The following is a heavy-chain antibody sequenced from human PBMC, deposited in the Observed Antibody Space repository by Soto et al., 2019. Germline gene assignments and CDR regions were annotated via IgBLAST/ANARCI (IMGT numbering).Heavy chain of an antibody. CDR3: ATYYGSGSYFPDHYYNGMDV. Sequence: GESLKISCAASGFTFSIYSMNWVRQAPGKGLEWISYISSSSSTIYYADSVKGRFTISRDNAKNSLYLQMNSLRAEDTAVYYCATYYGSGSYFPDHYYNGMDVWGQGTTVTVSS. J-gene: IGHJ6*02. CDR2: ISSSSSTI. V-gene: IGHV3-48*01. D-gene: IGHD3-10*01. CDR1: GFTFSIYS.